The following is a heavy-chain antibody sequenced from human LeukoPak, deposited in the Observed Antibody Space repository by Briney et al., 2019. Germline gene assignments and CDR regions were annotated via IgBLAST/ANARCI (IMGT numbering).Heavy chain of an antibody. D-gene: IGHD3-10*01. J-gene: IGHJ4*02. CDR2: IIPIFGTA. CDR1: GGTFSSYA. V-gene: IGHV1-69*13. Sequence: SVKVSCKASGGTFSSYAISWVRQSPGQGLEWMGGIIPIFGTANYAQKFQGRVTITADESTSTAYMELSSLRSEDTAVYYCARGSRHYYGSGSYYLDYWGQGTLVTVSS. CDR3: ARGSRHYYGSGSYYLDY.